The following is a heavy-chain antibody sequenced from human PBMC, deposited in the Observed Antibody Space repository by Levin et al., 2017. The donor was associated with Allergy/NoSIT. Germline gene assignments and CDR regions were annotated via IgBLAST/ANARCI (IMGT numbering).Heavy chain of an antibody. CDR3: ARDTSANLYGNRNYWGIFDY. CDR1: GFTFHAHW. D-gene: IGHD2/OR15-2a*01. CDR2: INQEGSDM. V-gene: IGHV3-7*01. Sequence: LSLTCAASGFTFHAHWMGWVRQAPGKGLEWVANINQEGSDMYYVDSVKGRFTISRDNTKNSLYLQMNSLRAEDTAVYYCARDTSANLYGNRNYWGIFDYWGQGTLVTVSS. J-gene: IGHJ4*02.